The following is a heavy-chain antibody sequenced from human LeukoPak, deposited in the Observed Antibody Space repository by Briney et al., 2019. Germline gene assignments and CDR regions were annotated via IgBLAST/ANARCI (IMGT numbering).Heavy chain of an antibody. D-gene: IGHD3-10*01. CDR2: INPNSGGT. J-gene: IGHJ4*02. Sequence: ASVKVSCKASGYTFTGYYMHWVRQAPGQGLEWMGWINPNSGGTNYAQKFQGRVTMTRDTSISTAYMELSRLRSDDTAVYYCASGTQTYYYGSGSYYNGDYWGQGTLVTVSS. CDR1: GYTFTGYY. CDR3: ASGTQTYYYGSGSYYNGDY. V-gene: IGHV1-2*02.